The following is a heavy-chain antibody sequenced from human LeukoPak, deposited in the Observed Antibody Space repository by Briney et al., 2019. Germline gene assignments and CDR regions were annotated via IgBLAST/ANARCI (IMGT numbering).Heavy chain of an antibody. D-gene: IGHD2-2*01. CDR1: GFTFSSYA. CDR3: ARAQVLIVVVPFDY. CDR2: ISYDGSNK. Sequence: GGSLRPSCAASGFTFSSYAMHWVRQAPGKGLEWVAVISYDGSNKYYADSVKGRFTISRDNSKNTLYLQMNSLRAEDTAVYYCARAQVLIVVVPFDYWGQGTLVTVSS. J-gene: IGHJ4*02. V-gene: IGHV3-30*04.